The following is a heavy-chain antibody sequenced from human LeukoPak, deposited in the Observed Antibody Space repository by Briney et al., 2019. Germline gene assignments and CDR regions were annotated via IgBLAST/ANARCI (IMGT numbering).Heavy chain of an antibody. V-gene: IGHV3-30-3*01. CDR2: ISYDGSNK. CDR1: GFTFSSYA. CDR3: ARDSLTLDYFDY. Sequence: PGRSLRLSCAASGFTFSSYAMHWVRQAPGKGLEWVAVISYDGSNKYYADSVKGRFTISRDNSKNTLYLQMNSLRAEDTAVYYCARDSLTLDYFDYWGQGTLVTVSS. D-gene: IGHD2-21*02. J-gene: IGHJ4*02.